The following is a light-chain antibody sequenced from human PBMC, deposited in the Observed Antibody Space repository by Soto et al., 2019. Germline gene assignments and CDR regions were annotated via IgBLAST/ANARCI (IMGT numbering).Light chain of an antibody. J-gene: IGKJ2*01. CDR3: QQYGSSPPHP. CDR2: GAS. V-gene: IGKV3-20*01. CDR1: QSVSSSY. Sequence: EIVLTQSPGTLSLSPGERATLSCRASQSVSSSYFAWYQQKPGQAPRLIIYGASSRATGIPDRFSGSGSGTDFTLTISRLEPEDFVVYYCQQYGSSPPHPFGQGTKLEIK.